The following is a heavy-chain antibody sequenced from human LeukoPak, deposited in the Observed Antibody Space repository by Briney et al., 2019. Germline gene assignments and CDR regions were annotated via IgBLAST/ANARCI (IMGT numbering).Heavy chain of an antibody. Sequence: SETLSLTCAVYGGSFSDHYWSWIRQPPGKGLEWIGEINHSGRANYNPSLKSLVTISVDTSKNQFSLKLPSVTAADTAIYYCARKTVTEGVDYWGQGTLVNVSS. CDR3: ARKTVTEGVDY. CDR2: INHSGRA. J-gene: IGHJ4*02. CDR1: GGSFSDHY. D-gene: IGHD3-16*01. V-gene: IGHV4-34*01.